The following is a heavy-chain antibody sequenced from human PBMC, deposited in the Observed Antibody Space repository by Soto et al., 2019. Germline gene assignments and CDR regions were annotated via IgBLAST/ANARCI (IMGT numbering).Heavy chain of an antibody. J-gene: IGHJ4*02. V-gene: IGHV5-51*01. CDR1: GYTFTSYS. CDR2: IYPYDSDT. Sequence: EVQLVQSGAEVKKPGESLKISCKGSGYTFTSYSIAWVRQMPGKGLEWMGIIYPYDSDTRYSPSFQGQVTISVDKSISAAYLQWSSLKASDTAMYYCARIGSAYGPFDFWGQGTLVTVPS. CDR3: ARIGSAYGPFDF. D-gene: IGHD3-10*01.